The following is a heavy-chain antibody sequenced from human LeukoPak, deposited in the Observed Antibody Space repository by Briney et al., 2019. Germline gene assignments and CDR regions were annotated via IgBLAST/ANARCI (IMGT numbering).Heavy chain of an antibody. Sequence: SETLSLTCTVSGGSISSYYWSWIRQPPGKGLEWGGYIYYSGSTNYNPSLKRRVTISVDTSKNQFSLKLSSVTAADTAVYYCARQTPAWDDFWSGLNWFDPWGQGTLVTVSS. V-gene: IGHV4-59*01. CDR2: IYYSGST. J-gene: IGHJ5*02. CDR1: GGSISSYY. D-gene: IGHD3-3*01. CDR3: ARQTPAWDDFWSGLNWFDP.